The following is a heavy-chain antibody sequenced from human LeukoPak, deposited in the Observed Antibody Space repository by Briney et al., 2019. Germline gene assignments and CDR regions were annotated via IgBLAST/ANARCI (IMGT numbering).Heavy chain of an antibody. Sequence: GGSLRLSCAASGFTFSSYGMSWVRQAPGKGLEWVSAISGSGGSTYYADSVKGRFTISRDNSKNTLYLQMNSLRAEDTAVYYCAKAYLYCSSTSCPSGPRYYGMDVWGKGTTVTVSS. D-gene: IGHD2-2*01. CDR2: ISGSGGST. CDR1: GFTFSSYG. CDR3: AKAYLYCSSTSCPSGPRYYGMDV. V-gene: IGHV3-23*01. J-gene: IGHJ6*04.